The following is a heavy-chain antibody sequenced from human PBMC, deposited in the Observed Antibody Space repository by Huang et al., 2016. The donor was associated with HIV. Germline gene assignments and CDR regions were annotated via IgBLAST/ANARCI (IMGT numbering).Heavy chain of an antibody. J-gene: IGHJ4*02. Sequence: QLQLQESGPGLVKPSENLSLTCTVSGGSIRSSSYYWGWIRQPPGKGLEWIGTIYYSGVTYYNPSLKGLVTISVDTSKNQFALKLSSVTAADTAVYYCARHERWAMVRGVPQWGFDYWGQGTLVTVSS. CDR2: IYYSGVT. V-gene: IGHV4-39*01. D-gene: IGHD3-10*01. CDR1: GGSIRSSSYY. CDR3: ARHERWAMVRGVPQWGFDY.